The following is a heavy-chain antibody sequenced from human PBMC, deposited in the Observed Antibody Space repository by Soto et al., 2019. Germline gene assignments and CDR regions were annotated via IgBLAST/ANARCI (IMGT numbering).Heavy chain of an antibody. J-gene: IGHJ4*02. CDR1: GFSLSSYG. D-gene: IGHD1-7*01. V-gene: IGHV3-30*18. CDR2: IAYDGSNK. CDR3: AKPHWNYESENTYFDY. Sequence: QVQLVESGGGVVQPGRSLRLSCAASGFSLSSYGMHWVRQAPGKGLEWVAVIAYDGSNKYYADSVKGRFTISRDYSKNTVYLQMNSLRAEDTDVYYCAKPHWNYESENTYFDYWGQGTLVTVSS.